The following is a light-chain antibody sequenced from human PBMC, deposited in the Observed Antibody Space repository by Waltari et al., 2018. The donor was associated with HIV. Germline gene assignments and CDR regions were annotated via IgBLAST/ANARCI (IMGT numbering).Light chain of an antibody. CDR3: HQYSDWPST. CDR2: STF. V-gene: IGKV3-15*01. J-gene: IGKJ2*01. Sequence: EIVMTQSPATLSVFPGDTATLSCRASQTVGSNVARYQQKPGQPHRLLIYSTFTRATGVPDRFSGSGSGTEFTLIINTLQSEDFAVCFCHQYSDWPSTLGQGTKLEVK. CDR1: QTVGSN.